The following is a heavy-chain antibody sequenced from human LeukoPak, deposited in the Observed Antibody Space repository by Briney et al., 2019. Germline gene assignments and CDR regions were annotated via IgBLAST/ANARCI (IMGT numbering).Heavy chain of an antibody. CDR2: YEPEDGET. D-gene: IGHD2-2*02. CDR1: GYTLSVLP. Sequence: ASVKVSCKSSGYTLSVLPIHWVRQAPGKGLECMGGYEPEDGETFYTQEFQGRVTMTEDISTDTAYMELSSLRSDDTAMYYCATRTEPTAIHSAFDIWGQGTMVTVSS. J-gene: IGHJ3*02. V-gene: IGHV1-24*01. CDR3: ATRTEPTAIHSAFDI.